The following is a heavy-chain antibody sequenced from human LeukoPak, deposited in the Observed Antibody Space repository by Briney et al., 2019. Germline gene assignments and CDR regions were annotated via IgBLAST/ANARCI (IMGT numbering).Heavy chain of an antibody. D-gene: IGHD3-22*01. V-gene: IGHV3-23*01. CDR2: ISGSGEST. J-gene: IGHJ4*02. CDR1: GFIFSNYA. CDR3: ARGSAYSH. Sequence: GGSLRLSCAASGFIFSNYAITWIRQAPGKGLEWVSEISGSGESTYYGDSVKGRFTISRDNSKTMLYLQMSSQRAEDTAVYYCARGSAYSHWGQGTLVTVSS.